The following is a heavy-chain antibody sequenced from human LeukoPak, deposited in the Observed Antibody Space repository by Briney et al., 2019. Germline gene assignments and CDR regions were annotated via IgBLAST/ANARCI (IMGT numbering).Heavy chain of an antibody. CDR1: GGSFSGYY. CDR2: IYHSGST. J-gene: IGHJ4*02. V-gene: IGHV4-34*01. Sequence: SETLSLTCAVYGGSFSGYYWSWIRQPPGKGLEWIGEIYHSGSTNSNPSLKSRVTISIDTSKNQFSLKLRSVTAADTAVYYCARGPRNYFDYWGQGTLVTVSS. D-gene: IGHD1-14*01. CDR3: ARGPRNYFDY.